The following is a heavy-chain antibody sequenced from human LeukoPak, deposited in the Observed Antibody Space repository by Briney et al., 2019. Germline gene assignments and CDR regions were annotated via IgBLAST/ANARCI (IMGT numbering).Heavy chain of an antibody. D-gene: IGHD1-26*01. J-gene: IGHJ4*02. Sequence: GGSLRLSCATSGFTFDDYAMHWVRHAPGKGLEWVSGISWNSGNIDYADSVKGRFTISRDNAKSSLYLQMNSLRPEDTAFYYCAKARGTYYDCWGQGTLVTVSS. CDR2: ISWNSGNI. CDR1: GFTFDDYA. CDR3: AKARGTYYDC. V-gene: IGHV3-9*01.